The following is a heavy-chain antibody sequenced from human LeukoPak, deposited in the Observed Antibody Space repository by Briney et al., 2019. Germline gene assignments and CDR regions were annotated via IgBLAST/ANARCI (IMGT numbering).Heavy chain of an antibody. CDR3: ARYYYDSSGYFPSRFDP. Sequence: ASVKVSCKASGYTFTSYAMHWVRQAPGQRLEWMGWINADNGNTKYSQKFQGRVTITRDTSASTAYMELSSLRSDDTAVYYCARYYYDSSGYFPSRFDPWGQGTLVTVSS. CDR1: GYTFTSYA. D-gene: IGHD3-22*01. J-gene: IGHJ5*02. CDR2: INADNGNT. V-gene: IGHV1-3*01.